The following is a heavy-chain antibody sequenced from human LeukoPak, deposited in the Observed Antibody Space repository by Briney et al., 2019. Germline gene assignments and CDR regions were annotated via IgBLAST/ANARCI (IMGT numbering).Heavy chain of an antibody. CDR1: GFTFSTYY. CDR3: AREKYCTTSACYVGVPFDY. J-gene: IGHJ4*02. V-gene: IGHV3-7*01. D-gene: IGHD2-8*01. CDR2: VKQDGSEN. Sequence: GGSPRLSCAASGFTFSTYYMTWVRQAPGKGLEWVAGVKQDGSENYYVDSVKGRFTISRDNSQNSLYLQMNSLRAEDTAVYFCAREKYCTTSACYVGVPFDYWGQGTLVTVSS.